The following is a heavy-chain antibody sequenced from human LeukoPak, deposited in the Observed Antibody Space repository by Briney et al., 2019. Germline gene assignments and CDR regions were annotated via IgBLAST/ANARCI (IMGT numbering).Heavy chain of an antibody. CDR3: ARRSGYSSSWYLGY. D-gene: IGHD6-13*01. J-gene: IGHJ4*02. CDR2: INWNGGST. V-gene: IGHV3-20*04. CDR1: GFTFDDYG. Sequence: PGGSLRLSCAASGFTFDDYGMSWVRQAPGKGLEWVSGINWNGGSTGYADSVKGRFTISRDNAKNSLYLQMNSLRAEDTALYYCARRSGYSSSWYLGYWGQGTLVTVSS.